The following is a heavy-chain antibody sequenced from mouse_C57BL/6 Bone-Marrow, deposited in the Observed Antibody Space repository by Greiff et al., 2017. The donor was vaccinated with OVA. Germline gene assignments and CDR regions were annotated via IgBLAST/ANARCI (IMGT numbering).Heavy chain of an antibody. CDR2: ISDGGSYT. CDR3: ARDEGRYFDV. CDR1: GFTFSSYA. J-gene: IGHJ1*03. D-gene: IGHD3-3*01. Sequence: EVQVVESGGGLVKPGGSLKLSCAASGFTFSSYAMSWVRQTPEKRLEWVATISDGGSYTYYPDNVKGRFTISRDNAKNNLYLQMSHLKSEDTAMYYCARDEGRYFDVWGTGTTVTVSS. V-gene: IGHV5-4*01.